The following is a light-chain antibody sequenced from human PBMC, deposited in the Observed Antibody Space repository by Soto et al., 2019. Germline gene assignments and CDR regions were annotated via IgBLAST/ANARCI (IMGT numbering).Light chain of an antibody. V-gene: IGKV3D-15*01. CDR3: QQYDTWPPNLLT. Sequence: IVMTQSPVTLSVSPGEGATLSCRASQNISSSLAWYQQRPGQPPKLLIFGASTRASGIPARFSGSGSGTEFTLTISSLQSEDFAIYYCQQYDTWPPNLLTFGGGTRVEIK. J-gene: IGKJ4*01. CDR1: QNISSS. CDR2: GAS.